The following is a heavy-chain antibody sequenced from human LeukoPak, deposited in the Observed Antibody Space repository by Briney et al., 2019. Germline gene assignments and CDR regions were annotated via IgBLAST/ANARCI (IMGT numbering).Heavy chain of an antibody. CDR1: GGSISSYY. CDR3: ARHKDPYSNRWSPNDAFDI. D-gene: IGHD6-13*01. J-gene: IGHJ3*02. V-gene: IGHV4-59*01. CDR2: IYYSGST. Sequence: SETLSLTCTVSGGSISSYYWSWIRQPPGKGLEWIGYIYYSGSTNYNPSLKSRVTISVDTSKNQFSLKLSSVTAADTAVYYCARHKDPYSNRWSPNDAFDIWGQGTMVTVSS.